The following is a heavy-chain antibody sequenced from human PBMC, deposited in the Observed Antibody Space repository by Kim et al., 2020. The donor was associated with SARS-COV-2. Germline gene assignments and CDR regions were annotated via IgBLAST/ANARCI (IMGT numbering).Heavy chain of an antibody. CDR3: TDGHQSNGSYEEH. Sequence: SETLSLTCSVPGGSSRIYYWSWIRQSPGKGLEWIGEINHGGVTNYNPSLKSRVIISADTSKEQFSLILTSLTAADTAVYYCTDGHQSNGSYEEHWAQGTLVTVSS. D-gene: IGHD2-8*01. J-gene: IGHJ1*01. CDR1: GGSSRIYY. CDR2: INHGGVT. V-gene: IGHV4-34*01.